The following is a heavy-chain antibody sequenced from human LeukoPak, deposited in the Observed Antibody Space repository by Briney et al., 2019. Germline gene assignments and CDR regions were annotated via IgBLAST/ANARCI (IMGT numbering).Heavy chain of an antibody. CDR1: GFTFSSYS. V-gene: IGHV3-21*01. CDR3: ARDGLIAVAGTGLDY. J-gene: IGHJ4*02. D-gene: IGHD6-19*01. Sequence: GGSLRLSCAASGFTFSSYSMNWVRQAPGKGLEWVSSISSSSSYIYYADSVKGRFTISRDNAKNSLYLQMNSLRAEDTAVYYCARDGLIAVAGTGLDYWGQGTLVTVSS. CDR2: ISSSSSYI.